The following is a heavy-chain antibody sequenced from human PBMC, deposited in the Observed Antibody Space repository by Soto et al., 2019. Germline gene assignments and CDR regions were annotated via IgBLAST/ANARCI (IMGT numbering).Heavy chain of an antibody. Sequence: ASVKVSCKASGGTFSSYTISWVRQAPGQGLEWMGRIIPILGIANYAQKFQGRVTITADKSTSTAYMELSSLRSEDTAVYYCARKGYCSGGSCYAENAFDIWGQGTMVTVSS. CDR2: IIPILGIA. V-gene: IGHV1-69*02. D-gene: IGHD2-15*01. CDR3: ARKGYCSGGSCYAENAFDI. J-gene: IGHJ3*02. CDR1: GGTFSSYT.